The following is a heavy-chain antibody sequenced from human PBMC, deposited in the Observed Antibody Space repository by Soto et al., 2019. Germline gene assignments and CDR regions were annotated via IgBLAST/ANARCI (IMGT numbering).Heavy chain of an antibody. D-gene: IGHD6-19*01. CDR3: ARDAGIAVAGTPYYYYYYMDV. CDR1: GGTFSSYT. V-gene: IGHV1-69*08. CDR2: IVRILGIA. Sequence: QVQLVQSGAEVKKPGSSVKVSCKASGGTFSSYTISWVRQAPGQGLEWMGRIVRILGIANYAQKFQGRVTITADKSTSTAYMELSSLRSEDTAVYYCARDAGIAVAGTPYYYYYYMDVWGKGTTVTVSS. J-gene: IGHJ6*03.